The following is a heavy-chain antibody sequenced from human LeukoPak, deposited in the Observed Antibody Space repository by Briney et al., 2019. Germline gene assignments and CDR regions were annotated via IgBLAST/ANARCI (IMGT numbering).Heavy chain of an antibody. V-gene: IGHV3-74*01. CDR1: GFTFSSYW. Sequence: GGSLRHTCAASGFTFSSYWMHWVRQAPGKGLVWVSRVNSDGSSTTYADSVKGRFTISRDNSKNTLYLQMNSLRAEDTAVYYCAKGGGYEHSYYYYYMDVWGKGTTVTISS. D-gene: IGHD5-12*01. CDR3: AKGGGYEHSYYYYYMDV. J-gene: IGHJ6*03. CDR2: VNSDGSST.